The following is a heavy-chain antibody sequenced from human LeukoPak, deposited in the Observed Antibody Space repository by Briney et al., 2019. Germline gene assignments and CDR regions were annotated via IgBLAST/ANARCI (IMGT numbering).Heavy chain of an antibody. CDR2: IRYDGSNK. V-gene: IGHV3-30*02. CDR1: GFTFSSYG. D-gene: IGHD2-2*01. Sequence: PWGSLRLSCAASGFTFSSYGMHWVRQAPSKGLEWVAFIRYDGSNKYYADSVKDRFTISRDNSKNTLYLQMNSLRAEDTAVYYCASGIGYCSSTTCSRYYMDVWGKGTTVTVSS. J-gene: IGHJ6*03. CDR3: ASGIGYCSSTTCSRYYMDV.